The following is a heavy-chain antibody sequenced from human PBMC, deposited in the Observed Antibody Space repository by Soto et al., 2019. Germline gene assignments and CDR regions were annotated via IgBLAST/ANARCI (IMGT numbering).Heavy chain of an antibody. Sequence: ASVTVSCKVSGYTLTELPMHWVRQAPGKGLEWMGGFDPEDGETIYAQKFQGRVTMTEDTSTDTAYMELSSLRSEDTAVYYCATDPSSGWTDYGRDVWGQGTTGTVSS. CDR3: ATDPSSGWTDYGRDV. CDR1: GYTLTELP. V-gene: IGHV1-24*01. D-gene: IGHD6-19*01. CDR2: FDPEDGET. J-gene: IGHJ6*02.